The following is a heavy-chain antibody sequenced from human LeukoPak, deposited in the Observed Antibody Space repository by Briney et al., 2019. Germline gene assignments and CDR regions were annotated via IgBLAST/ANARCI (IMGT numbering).Heavy chain of an antibody. D-gene: IGHD3-9*01. V-gene: IGHV1-2*02. CDR3: ARASGTYYDILTGYYGTWYYYYGMDV. CDR2: INPNSGGT. Sequence: GASVKVSCKASVYTFTGYYMHWVRQAPGQGLEWMGWINPNSGGTNYAQKFQGRVTMTRDTSISTAYMELSRLRSDDTAVYYCARASGTYYDILTGYYGTWYYYYGMDVWGQGTTVTVSS. J-gene: IGHJ6*02. CDR1: VYTFTGYY.